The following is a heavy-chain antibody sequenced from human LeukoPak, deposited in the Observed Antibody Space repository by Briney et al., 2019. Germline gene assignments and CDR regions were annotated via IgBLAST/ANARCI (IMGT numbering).Heavy chain of an antibody. CDR2: IYSGGST. CDR3: ARFTHGGDFDY. V-gene: IGHV3-66*01. Sequence: PGGSLRLSCAASGFTFDDYAMHWVRQAPGKGLEWVSVIYSGGSTSYADSVKGRFTISRDNSKNTLYLQMNSLRAEDTAVYYCARFTHGGDFDYWGQGTLVTVSS. J-gene: IGHJ4*02. CDR1: GFTFDDYA. D-gene: IGHD2-21*01.